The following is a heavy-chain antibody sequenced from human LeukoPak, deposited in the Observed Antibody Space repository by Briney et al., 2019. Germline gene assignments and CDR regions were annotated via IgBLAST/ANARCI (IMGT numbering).Heavy chain of an antibody. CDR1: GFTFSNSW. D-gene: IGHD4-17*01. J-gene: IGHJ3*02. CDR2: IAYNGGYK. CDR3: AREGDGDKGAFDI. Sequence: QPGGSLRLSCAASGFTFSNSWMHWVRQGPGKGLEWVALIAYNGGYKYYGDSVKGRFTISRDNSKNTLDLQMNSLRAEDTAVYHCAREGDGDKGAFDIWGQGTMVTVSS. V-gene: IGHV3-30*03.